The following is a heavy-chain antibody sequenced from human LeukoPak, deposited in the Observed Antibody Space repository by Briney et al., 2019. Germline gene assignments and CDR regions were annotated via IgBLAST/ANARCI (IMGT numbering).Heavy chain of an antibody. Sequence: GGSLRLSCAASGLTFSSYGMHWVRQAPGKGLEWVAVISYDGSNKYYADSVKGRFTISRDNSKNTLYLQMNSLRAEDTAVYYCAKLLIDGIVGATDYFDYWGQGTLVTVSS. D-gene: IGHD1-26*01. CDR1: GLTFSSYG. CDR3: AKLLIDGIVGATDYFDY. CDR2: ISYDGSNK. J-gene: IGHJ4*02. V-gene: IGHV3-30*18.